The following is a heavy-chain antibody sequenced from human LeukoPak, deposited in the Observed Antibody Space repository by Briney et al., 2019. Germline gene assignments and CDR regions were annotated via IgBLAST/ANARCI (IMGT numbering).Heavy chain of an antibody. V-gene: IGHV4-61*02. CDR2: IFNSGST. J-gene: IGHJ3*02. D-gene: IGHD6-19*01. CDR1: GGSIISGSYY. Sequence: SQTLSLTCTVSGGSIISGSYYWIWIRQPAGEGLEWIGRIFNSGSTNYNPSLKSRVTISVDTSKNHFSLKLSSVTAADTAVYYCARGPVAGTLDAFDIWGQGTMVTVSS. CDR3: ARGPVAGTLDAFDI.